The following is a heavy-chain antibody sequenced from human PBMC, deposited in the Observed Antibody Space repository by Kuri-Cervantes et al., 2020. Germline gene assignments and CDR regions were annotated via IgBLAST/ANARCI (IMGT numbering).Heavy chain of an antibody. D-gene: IGHD3-10*01. CDR3: ARGPLPFGDQFGWFDP. CDR2: MSYDGRNK. CDR1: GFTFTNHG. V-gene: IGHV3-30*03. J-gene: IGHJ5*02. Sequence: GESPKISCAASGFTFTNHGMHWVRQAPGKGLEWVAFMSYDGRNKEYAESVKGRFTISRDNSKNTLYVQMNSLRVEDTAAYYCARGPLPFGDQFGWFDPWGQGTLVTVSS.